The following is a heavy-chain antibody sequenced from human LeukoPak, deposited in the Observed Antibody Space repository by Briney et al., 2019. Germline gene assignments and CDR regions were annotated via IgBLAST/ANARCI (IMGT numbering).Heavy chain of an antibody. Sequence: SETLSLTCTVSGGSISSYYWSWIRQPAGKGLEWIGRIYTSGSTNYNPSLKSRVTMSVDTSKNQFSLKLSSVTAADTAVYHCARGYYYDSSGYYYTGAFDIWGQGTMVTVSS. D-gene: IGHD3-22*01. V-gene: IGHV4-4*07. CDR2: IYTSGST. CDR3: ARGYYYDSSGYYYTGAFDI. CDR1: GGSISSYY. J-gene: IGHJ3*02.